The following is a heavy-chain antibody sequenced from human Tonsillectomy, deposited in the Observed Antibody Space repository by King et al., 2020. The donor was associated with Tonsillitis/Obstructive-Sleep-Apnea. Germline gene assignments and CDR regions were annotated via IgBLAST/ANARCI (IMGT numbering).Heavy chain of an antibody. J-gene: IGHJ4*02. Sequence: QLVQSGAEVKKPGSSVKVSCKASGGTFSSYAISWVRKAPGQGLEWMGGIIPIFGTANYAQKFLGRVTITADESTSTAYMELSSLRSEDTAVYYCARGGPYCSGGSCYPYFDYWGQGTLVTVSS. CDR3: ARGGPYCSGGSCYPYFDY. CDR2: IIPIFGTA. CDR1: GGTFSSYA. D-gene: IGHD2-15*01. V-gene: IGHV1-69*01.